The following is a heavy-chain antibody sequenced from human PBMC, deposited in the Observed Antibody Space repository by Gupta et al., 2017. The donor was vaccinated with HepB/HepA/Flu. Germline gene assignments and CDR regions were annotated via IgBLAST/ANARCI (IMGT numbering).Heavy chain of an antibody. CDR1: GFTFSDYP. CDR2: IGFSGDSK. J-gene: IGHJ4*02. V-gene: IGHV3-23*01. CDR3: AKVGGSGWHKVDY. D-gene: IGHD6-19*01. Sequence: EVQLLESGGGSAQPGGSLRLSCAASGFTFSDYPMSWVRQAPGKGLEWVSSIGFSGDSKYYADSAKGRFTISRDNYSNILYLQMNSLRVEDTATYYCAKVGGSGWHKVDYWGLGTLVTVSS.